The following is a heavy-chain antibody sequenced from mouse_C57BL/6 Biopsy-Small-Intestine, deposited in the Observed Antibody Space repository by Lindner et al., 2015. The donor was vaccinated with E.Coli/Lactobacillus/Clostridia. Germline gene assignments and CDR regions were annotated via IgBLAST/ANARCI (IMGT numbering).Heavy chain of an antibody. CDR1: GYSFTDYN. J-gene: IGHJ3*01. CDR3: ARSAGTREAWFAY. CDR2: INPNYGTT. Sequence: VQLQESGPELVKPDASVKISCKASGYSFTDYNMNWVKQSNGKSLEWIGVINPNYGTTSYNQKFKGKATLTVNKSSSTAYMELRSLTSEDSAVYYCARSAGTREAWFAYWGQGTLVTVSA. D-gene: IGHD4-1*01. V-gene: IGHV1-39*01.